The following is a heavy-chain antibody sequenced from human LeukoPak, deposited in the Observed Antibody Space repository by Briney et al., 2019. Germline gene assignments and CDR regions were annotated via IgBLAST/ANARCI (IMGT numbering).Heavy chain of an antibody. Sequence: ASVKVSCKASGGTFSSYAISWVRQAPGQGPEWMGRIIPILGIANYAQKFQGRVTITADKSTSTAYMELSSLRSEDTAVYYCARPLTPDYGGNYYYYGMDVWGQGTTVTVSS. D-gene: IGHD4-23*01. J-gene: IGHJ6*02. V-gene: IGHV1-69*04. CDR3: ARPLTPDYGGNYYYYGMDV. CDR2: IIPILGIA. CDR1: GGTFSSYA.